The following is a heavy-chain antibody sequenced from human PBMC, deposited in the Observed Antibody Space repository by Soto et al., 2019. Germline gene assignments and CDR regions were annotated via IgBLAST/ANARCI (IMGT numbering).Heavy chain of an antibody. J-gene: IGHJ4*02. Sequence: GASVKVSCKASGYTFTSYGISWVRQAPGQGLEWMGWISAYNGNTNYAQKLQGRVTMTTDTSTSTAYMELRSLRSEDTAVYYCARDKYSGSYYGFFDYWGQGTLVTVSS. V-gene: IGHV1-18*01. D-gene: IGHD1-26*01. CDR3: ARDKYSGSYYGFFDY. CDR1: GYTFTSYG. CDR2: ISAYNGNT.